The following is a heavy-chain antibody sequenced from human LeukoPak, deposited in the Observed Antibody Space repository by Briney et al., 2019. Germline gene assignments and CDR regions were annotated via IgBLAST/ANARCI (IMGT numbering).Heavy chain of an antibody. Sequence: PSETLSLTCTVSGGSISSSSYYWGWIRQPPGKGLEWIGSIYYSGSTYYNPSPKSRVTISVDTSKNQFSLKLSSVTAADTAVYYCARHNPDSSGYFDYWGQGTLVTVSS. D-gene: IGHD3-22*01. V-gene: IGHV4-39*01. CDR3: ARHNPDSSGYFDY. CDR1: GGSISSSSYY. CDR2: IYYSGST. J-gene: IGHJ4*02.